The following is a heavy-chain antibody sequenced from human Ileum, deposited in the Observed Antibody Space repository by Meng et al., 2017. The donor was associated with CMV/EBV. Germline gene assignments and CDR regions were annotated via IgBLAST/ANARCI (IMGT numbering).Heavy chain of an antibody. CDR3: AREHFTGSGCALNI. Sequence: GGSLRLSCAASGFTFSDYTMNWVRQAPGEGLEWVSYIGPSGSSMNYADSVKGRFTISRDNAKNSLYLQMNSLRADDTAMYYCAREHFTGSGCALNIWGQGTMVTVSS. V-gene: IGHV3-11*01. J-gene: IGHJ3*02. D-gene: IGHD3-10*01. CDR2: IGPSGSSM. CDR1: GFTFSDYT.